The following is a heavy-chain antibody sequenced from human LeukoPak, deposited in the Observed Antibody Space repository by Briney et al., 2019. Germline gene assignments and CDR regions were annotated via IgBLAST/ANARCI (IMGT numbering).Heavy chain of an antibody. Sequence: WASVKVSCKASGYTFTSHVIHWVRQAPGPRLDWMGSIDTANGNTQNSQNFQGRVTITRDTSASTAYMELSSLRSEDTAVYYCARGVGYNYGLYYQYGMDVWGQGTTVTVSS. CDR3: ARGVGYNYGLYYQYGMDV. V-gene: IGHV1-3*04. D-gene: IGHD5-18*01. CDR1: GYTFTSHV. J-gene: IGHJ6*02. CDR2: IDTANGNT.